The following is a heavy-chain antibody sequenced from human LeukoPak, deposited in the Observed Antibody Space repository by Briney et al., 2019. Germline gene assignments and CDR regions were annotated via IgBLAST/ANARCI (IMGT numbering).Heavy chain of an antibody. V-gene: IGHV4-59*12. J-gene: IGHJ5*02. CDR1: GGSISSYY. D-gene: IGHD3-3*01. CDR2: IYYSGST. Sequence: SETLSLTCTVSGGSISSYYWSWIRQPPGKGLEWIGYIYYSGSTNYNPSLKSRVTISVDTSKNQFSLKLSSVTAADTAVYYCASRNYDFWSGYYESYNWFDPWGQGTLVTVSS. CDR3: ASRNYDFWSGYYESYNWFDP.